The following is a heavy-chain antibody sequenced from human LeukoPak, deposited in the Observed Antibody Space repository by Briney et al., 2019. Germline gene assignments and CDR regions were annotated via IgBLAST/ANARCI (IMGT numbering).Heavy chain of an antibody. D-gene: IGHD6-13*01. CDR3: ARGSTRYSSSWYSLGNWFDP. Sequence: ASVKVSCKASGYTFIGYYMHWVRQAPGQGLEWMGWINPNSGGTNYAQKFQGRVTMTRDTSISTAYMELSRLRSDDTAVYYCARGSTRYSSSWYSLGNWFDPWGQGTLVTVSS. CDR1: GYTFIGYY. CDR2: INPNSGGT. V-gene: IGHV1-2*02. J-gene: IGHJ5*02.